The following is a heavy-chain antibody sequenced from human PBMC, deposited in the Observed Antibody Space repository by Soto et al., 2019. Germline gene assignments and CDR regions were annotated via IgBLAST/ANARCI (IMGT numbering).Heavy chain of an antibody. CDR1: GFTVSSNY. J-gene: IGHJ3*02. D-gene: IGHD5-12*01. CDR2: IYSGGST. CDR3: AREGYSGYVNGPFDI. Sequence: GESLKISCAASGFTVSSNYMSWVRQAPGKGLEWVSVIYSGGSTYYADSVKGRFTISRDNSKNTLYLQMNSLRAEDTAVYYCAREGYSGYVNGPFDIWGQGTMVTVSS. V-gene: IGHV3-66*01.